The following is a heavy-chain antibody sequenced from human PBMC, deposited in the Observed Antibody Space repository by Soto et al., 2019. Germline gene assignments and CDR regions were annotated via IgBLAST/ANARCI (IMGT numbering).Heavy chain of an antibody. J-gene: IGHJ6*02. Sequence: GASVKVSCKASGYTFTSYAMHWVRQAPGQRLEWMGWINAGNGNTKYSQKFQGRVTITRDTSASTAYMELSSLRSEDTAVYYCAREWNLLWFGELPPYGMDVWGQGTTVTVSS. CDR2: INAGNGNT. CDR1: GYTFTSYA. V-gene: IGHV1-3*01. D-gene: IGHD3-10*01. CDR3: AREWNLLWFGELPPYGMDV.